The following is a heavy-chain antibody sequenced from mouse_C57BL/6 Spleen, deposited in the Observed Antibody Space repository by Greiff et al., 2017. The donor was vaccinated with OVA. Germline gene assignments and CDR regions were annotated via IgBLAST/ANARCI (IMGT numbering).Heavy chain of an antibody. D-gene: IGHD3-2*02. CDR1: GYTFTSYW. CDR2: IHPNSGST. Sequence: QVQLQQPGAELVKPGASVKLSCKASGYTFTSYWMHWVKQRPGQGLEWIGMIHPNSGSTNYNEKFKSKATLTVDKSSSTAYMQLSSLTSEDSAVYYCARREGSSGYGWFAYWGQGTLVTVSA. J-gene: IGHJ3*01. V-gene: IGHV1-64*01. CDR3: ARREGSSGYGWFAY.